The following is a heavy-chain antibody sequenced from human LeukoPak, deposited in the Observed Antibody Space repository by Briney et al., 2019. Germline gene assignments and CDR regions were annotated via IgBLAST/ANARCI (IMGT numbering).Heavy chain of an antibody. CDR3: ARGAKSFIHRFDY. CDR1: GGSFSGYY. V-gene: IGHV4-34*01. J-gene: IGHJ4*02. CDR2: INHSGST. D-gene: IGHD1-26*01. Sequence: PSETLSLTCAVYGGSFSGYYWSWIRQPPGKGLEWIGEINHSGSTNYNPSLKSRVTISVDTSKNQFSLKLSSVTAADTAVYYCARGAKSFIHRFDYWGQGTLVTVSS.